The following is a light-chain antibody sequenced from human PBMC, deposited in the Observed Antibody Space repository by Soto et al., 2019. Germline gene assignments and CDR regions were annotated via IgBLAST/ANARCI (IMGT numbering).Light chain of an antibody. CDR3: QQYGDWPRT. J-gene: IGKJ1*01. V-gene: IGKV3-15*01. CDR1: QSVSIT. Sequence: TQSPAPLSVSPGDRVTLSCRASQSVSITLAWYQQKPGQAPRLLIYAASTRATGIPARFSGSGSGTECTLSISSLQPDDFAVYYCQQYGDWPRTFGQGTKVDIK. CDR2: AAS.